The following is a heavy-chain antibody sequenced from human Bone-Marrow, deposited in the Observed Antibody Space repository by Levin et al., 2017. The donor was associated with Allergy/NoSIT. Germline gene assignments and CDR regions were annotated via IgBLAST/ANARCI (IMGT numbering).Heavy chain of an antibody. CDR1: GDSMTGYH. V-gene: IGHV4-59*01. D-gene: IGHD3-10*01. CDR3: ARVTPGAASYYGNDAFDI. J-gene: IGHJ3*02. CDR2: MYYTGNT. Sequence: SETLSLTCSVSGDSMTGYHWSWIRQPPGSGLEWIGYMYYTGNTKYNPSLKSRLTMSVDTSKKQFYLKLTAVTAADTAAYYCARVTPGAASYYGNDAFDIWGQGRMVTVSS.